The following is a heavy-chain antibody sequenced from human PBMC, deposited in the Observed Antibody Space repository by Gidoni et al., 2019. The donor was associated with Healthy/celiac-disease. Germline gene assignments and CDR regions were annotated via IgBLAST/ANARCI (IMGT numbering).Heavy chain of an antibody. V-gene: IGHV4-34*01. CDR1: GGSFSGYY. J-gene: IGHJ4*02. CDR3: ARGKHHYFDY. Sequence: QVQLQQWGAGLLKPSETLSLTCAVYGGSFSGYYWSWIRQPPGKGLEWIGEINHSGSTNYNPSLKSRVTISVDTSKNQFSLKLSSVTAADTAVYYCARGKHHYFDYWGQGTLVTVSS. CDR2: INHSGST.